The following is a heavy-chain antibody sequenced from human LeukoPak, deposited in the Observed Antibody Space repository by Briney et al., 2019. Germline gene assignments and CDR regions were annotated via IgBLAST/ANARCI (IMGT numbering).Heavy chain of an antibody. CDR2: ISSSSSYI. D-gene: IGHD2-21*02. CDR1: GFTFSSYS. J-gene: IGHJ1*01. Sequence: GGSLRLSCAPSGFTFSSYSMNWVRQAPGKGLEWVSSISSSSSYIYYADSVKGRFTISRDNAKNSLYLQMNSLRAEDTAVYYCARSGKYCGGDCYPAEYFQHWGQGTLVTVSS. V-gene: IGHV3-21*01. CDR3: ARSGKYCGGDCYPAEYFQH.